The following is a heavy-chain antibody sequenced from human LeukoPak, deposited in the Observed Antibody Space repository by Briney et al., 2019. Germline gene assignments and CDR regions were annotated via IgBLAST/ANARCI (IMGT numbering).Heavy chain of an antibody. CDR1: GGSINNYY. CDR2: IYYSGST. J-gene: IGHJ4*02. V-gene: IGHV4-59*08. D-gene: IGHD6-13*01. CDR3: ARQEQQLDYYFDY. Sequence: PSETLSLTCTVSGGSINNYYWSWIRQPPGKGLEWIGYIYYSGSTNYNPSLKSRVTISVDTSKNQFSLKLSSVTAADTAVYYCARQEQQLDYYFDYWGQGTLVTVSS.